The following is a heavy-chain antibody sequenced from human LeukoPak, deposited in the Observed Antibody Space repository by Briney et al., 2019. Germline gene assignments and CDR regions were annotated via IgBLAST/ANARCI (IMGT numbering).Heavy chain of an antibody. CDR1: GGPFSSFT. CDR3: ARDHGTTFSDY. CDR2: IIPILGIA. V-gene: IGHV1-69*02. Sequence: ASVKVSCKASGGPFSSFTISWVRHAPGQGLERMGTIIPILGIANYAQKVQGSVPITADKSTSTAYMAVRSLRSEHTAIRYLARDHGTTFSDYSGEGTLVTVSS. J-gene: IGHJ4*02. D-gene: IGHD1-1*01.